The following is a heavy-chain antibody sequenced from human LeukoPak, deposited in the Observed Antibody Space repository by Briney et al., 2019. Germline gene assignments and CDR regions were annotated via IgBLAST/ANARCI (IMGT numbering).Heavy chain of an antibody. Sequence: TPSETLSLTCTVSGGSISSSSYYWGWIRQPPGKGLEWIGSIYYSGSTYYNPSLKSRVTISVDTSKNQFSLKLSSVTAADTAVYYCARHVQYRPNRYSYRPDFDYWGQGTLVTVSS. CDR3: ARHVQYRPNRYSYRPDFDY. V-gene: IGHV4-39*01. J-gene: IGHJ4*02. CDR1: GGSISSSSYY. CDR2: IYYSGST. D-gene: IGHD5-18*01.